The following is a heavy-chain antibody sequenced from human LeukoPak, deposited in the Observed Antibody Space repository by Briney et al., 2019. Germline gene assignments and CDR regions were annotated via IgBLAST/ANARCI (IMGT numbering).Heavy chain of an antibody. J-gene: IGHJ6*03. CDR1: GFTFSSYW. CDR3: ARHVHFDWLLTTNYMDV. V-gene: IGHV3-7*01. Sequence: GGSLRLSCAASGFTFSSYWMSWVRQAPGKGLEWVANIKQDGSEKYYVDSVKGRFTISRDNAKNSLYLQMNSLRAEDTAVYYCARHVHFDWLLTTNYMDVWGKGTTVTISS. D-gene: IGHD3-9*01. CDR2: IKQDGSEK.